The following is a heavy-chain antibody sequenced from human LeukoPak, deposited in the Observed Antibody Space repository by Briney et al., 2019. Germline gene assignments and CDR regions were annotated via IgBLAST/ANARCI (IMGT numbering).Heavy chain of an antibody. D-gene: IGHD3-16*01. J-gene: IGHJ4*02. CDR3: AKGPGNDYVWGSYAY. CDR1: GFTFSSYG. Sequence: GGSLRLSCAASGFTFSSYGMHWVRQAPGKGLEWVAVISYDGSNKYYADSVKGRFTISRDNSKNTLYLQMNSLRAEDTAVYYCAKGPGNDYVWGSYAYWGQGTLVTVSS. V-gene: IGHV3-30*18. CDR2: ISYDGSNK.